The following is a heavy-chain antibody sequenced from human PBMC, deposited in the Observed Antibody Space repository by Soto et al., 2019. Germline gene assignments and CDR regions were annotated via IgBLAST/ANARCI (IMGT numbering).Heavy chain of an antibody. CDR1: CGSFSGYY. J-gene: IGHJ4*02. Sequence: PSETLSLTCAVYCGSFSGYYWSWIRQPPGKGLEWIGEINHSGSTNYNPSLKSRVTISVDTSKNQFSLKLSSVTAADTAVYYCARGRRFYYGSGSYYNPIDYWGQGTLVTVSS. CDR3: ARGRRFYYGSGSYYNPIDY. V-gene: IGHV4-34*01. CDR2: INHSGST. D-gene: IGHD3-10*01.